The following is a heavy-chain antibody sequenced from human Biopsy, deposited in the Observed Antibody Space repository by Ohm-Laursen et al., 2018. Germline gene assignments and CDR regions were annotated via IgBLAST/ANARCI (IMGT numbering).Heavy chain of an antibody. J-gene: IGHJ4*02. D-gene: IGHD7-27*01. Sequence: SLRLSCAASGFSFSTSGMHWVRQAPGKGLEWVAVISDDGRNKYYVDSVKGRFIISRDNSKNTLFLQMNNLRAEDTAVFYCAKDLRNNNWGNEEWGQGTLVTVSS. CDR1: GFSFSTSG. CDR2: ISDDGRNK. CDR3: AKDLRNNNWGNEE. V-gene: IGHV3-30*18.